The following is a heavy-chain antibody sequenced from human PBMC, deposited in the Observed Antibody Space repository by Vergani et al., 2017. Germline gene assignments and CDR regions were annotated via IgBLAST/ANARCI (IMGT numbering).Heavy chain of an antibody. CDR2: IYYSGST. Sequence: QVQLQESGPGLVKPSETLSLTCTVSGGSISSSSYYWGWIRQPPGKGLEWIGSIYYSGSTYYNPSLKSRGTISVDTSKNQFSLKLSSVTAADTAVYYCARGTTSYYDYWGQGTLVTVSS. D-gene: IGHD1-1*01. CDR3: ARGTTSYYDY. V-gene: IGHV4-39*07. CDR1: GGSISSSSYY. J-gene: IGHJ4*02.